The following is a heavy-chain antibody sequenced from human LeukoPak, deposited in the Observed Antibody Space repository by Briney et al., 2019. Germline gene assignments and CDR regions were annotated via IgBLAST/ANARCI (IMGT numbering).Heavy chain of an antibody. J-gene: IGHJ3*02. Sequence: GGSLRLSCAASGFTFSSYSMNWVRQAPGKGLEWVSSISSSSSYIYYADSVKGRFTISRDNAKNSLYLQMNSLRAEDTAVYYCARKGDNWNHDAFDIWGQGTMVTVSS. V-gene: IGHV3-21*01. CDR3: ARKGDNWNHDAFDI. D-gene: IGHD1-1*01. CDR2: ISSSSSYI. CDR1: GFTFSSYS.